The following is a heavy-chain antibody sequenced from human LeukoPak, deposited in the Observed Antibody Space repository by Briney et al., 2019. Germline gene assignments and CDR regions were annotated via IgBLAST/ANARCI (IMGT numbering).Heavy chain of an antibody. Sequence: SQTLSLTCDVSGKSMTSDGYSWTWIRQPPGKGLEWIGYIYNSVTTYYNPSLKSRVTMSVDRSKNQFSLKLTSVTAADTAVYYCARSWHYYDSSAYSHYFDYWGQGTQVTVSS. CDR1: GKSMTSDGYS. CDR2: IYNSVTT. J-gene: IGHJ4*02. CDR3: ARSWHYYDSSAYSHYFDY. V-gene: IGHV4-30-2*01. D-gene: IGHD3-22*01.